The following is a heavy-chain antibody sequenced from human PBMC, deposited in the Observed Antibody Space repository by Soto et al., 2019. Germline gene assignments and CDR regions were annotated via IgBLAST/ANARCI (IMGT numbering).Heavy chain of an antibody. CDR1: GFTFSSYG. CDR3: ARGPREYYFDY. CDR2: IWYDGSNK. Sequence: QVQLVESGGGVVQPGRSLRLSCAASGFTFSSYGMHWVRQAPGKGLEWVAVIWYDGSNKYYADSVKGRFTISRDNSKNTLYLQMNSLRAEDTAVYYCARGPREYYFDYGGQGTLVTVSS. J-gene: IGHJ4*02. V-gene: IGHV3-33*01. D-gene: IGHD3-10*01.